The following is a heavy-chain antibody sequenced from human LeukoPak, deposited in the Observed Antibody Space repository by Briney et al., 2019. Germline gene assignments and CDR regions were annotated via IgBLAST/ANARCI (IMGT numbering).Heavy chain of an antibody. Sequence: GGSLRLSCAASGFTFSSYEMNWVRQAPGKGLEWVSYISSSGSTIYYADSVKGRFTISRDNAKNSLYLQMNSLRAEDTAVYYCARVFRDIVVVPAAVTVPSVHIDYYYGMDVWGQGTTVTVSS. V-gene: IGHV3-48*03. J-gene: IGHJ6*02. CDR2: ISSSGSTI. CDR3: ARVFRDIVVVPAAVTVPSVHIDYYYGMDV. D-gene: IGHD2-2*01. CDR1: GFTFSSYE.